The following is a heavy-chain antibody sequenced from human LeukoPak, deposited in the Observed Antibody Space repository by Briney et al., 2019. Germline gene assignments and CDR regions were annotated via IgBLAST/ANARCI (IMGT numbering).Heavy chain of an antibody. CDR2: ISSNGGST. Sequence: GGSLRLSCAASGFTFSSYAMHWVRQAPGKGLEYVSAISSNGGSTYYANSVKGRFTISRDNSKNTLYLQMGSLRAEDMAVYNCARALGLRGRSSFVPDYWGQGTLVTVSS. D-gene: IGHD6-13*01. CDR3: ARALGLRGRSSFVPDY. CDR1: GFTFSSYA. J-gene: IGHJ4*02. V-gene: IGHV3-64*01.